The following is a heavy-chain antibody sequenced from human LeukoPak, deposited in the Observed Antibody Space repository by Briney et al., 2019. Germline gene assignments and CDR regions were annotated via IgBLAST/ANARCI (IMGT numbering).Heavy chain of an antibody. CDR1: GFSFSSYG. J-gene: IGHJ4*02. D-gene: IGHD1/OR15-1a*01. V-gene: IGHV3-30*02. CDR3: ATSRTLDY. Sequence: GGSLRLSCAASGFSFSSYGMHWVRQAPGKGLEWVAFILYDGGSTYYADSVKGRFTISRDNAKNSVYLQMNSLRAEDTAVYHCATSRTLDYWGQGTLVTVSS. CDR2: ILYDGGST.